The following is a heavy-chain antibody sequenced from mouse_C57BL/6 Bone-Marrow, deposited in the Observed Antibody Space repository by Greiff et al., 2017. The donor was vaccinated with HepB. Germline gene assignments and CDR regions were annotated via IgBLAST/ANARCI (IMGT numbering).Heavy chain of an antibody. CDR1: GYTFTSYW. D-gene: IGHD1-1*01. V-gene: IGHV1-72*01. J-gene: IGHJ3*01. CDR3: ARDYYGPPFAY. Sequence: QVQLQQPGAELVKPGASVKLSCKASGYTFTSYWMHWVKQRPGLGLEWIGRIDPNSGGTKYNEKFKGKATLTVDKPSSTAYMQLSSLTSEDSAVYYCARDYYGPPFAYWGQGTLVTVSA. CDR2: IDPNSGGT.